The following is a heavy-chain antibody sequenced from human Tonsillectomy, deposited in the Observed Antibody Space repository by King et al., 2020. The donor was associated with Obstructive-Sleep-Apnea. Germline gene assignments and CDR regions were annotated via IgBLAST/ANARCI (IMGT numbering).Heavy chain of an antibody. J-gene: IGHJ3*02. CDR3: ARYMGAAGTFWAFDI. Sequence: QLQESGPGLVKPSETLSLTCTVSGGSISSSSYYWGWIRQPPGKGLECIGSIYYSGSTYYNPSLKSRVTISVDTSKNQFSLKLSSVTAADTAVYYCARYMGAAGTFWAFDIWGQGTMVTVSS. D-gene: IGHD6-13*01. CDR2: IYYSGST. CDR1: GGSISSSSYY. V-gene: IGHV4-39*07.